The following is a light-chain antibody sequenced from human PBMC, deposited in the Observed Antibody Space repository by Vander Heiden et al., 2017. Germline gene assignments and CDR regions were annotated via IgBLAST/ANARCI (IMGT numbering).Light chain of an antibody. CDR2: DVS. CDR3: CSYAGSYTFV. J-gene: IGLJ1*01. CDR1: SSDVGGYNY. Sequence: QTALTQPRSGSWSPVRSVTISATGTSSDVGGYNYVSCYHQHPPNPPHLLIYDVSRRPSGVPARFSASKSANTTSLTISGLQAEDDADYYCCSYAGSYTFVFGTGTKLTVL. V-gene: IGLV2-11*01.